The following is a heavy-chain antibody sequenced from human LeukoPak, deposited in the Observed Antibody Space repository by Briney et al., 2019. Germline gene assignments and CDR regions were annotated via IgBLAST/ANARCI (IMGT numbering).Heavy chain of an antibody. CDR1: GFTFSNAW. Sequence: GGALRLSCAASGFTFSNAWMSWVRQAPGKGGEWVGRIKSKTDGGTTDYAAPVKGRFTISRHDSNNTLYLQMNSLKTEDTALYYCTRDRSYGYWGQGTLVTVSS. D-gene: IGHD3-10*01. V-gene: IGHV3-15*01. J-gene: IGHJ4*02. CDR3: TRDRSYGY. CDR2: IKSKTDGGTT.